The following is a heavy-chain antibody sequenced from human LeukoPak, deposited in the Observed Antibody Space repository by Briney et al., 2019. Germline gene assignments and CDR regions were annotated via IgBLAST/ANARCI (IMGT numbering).Heavy chain of an antibody. J-gene: IGHJ4*02. CDR1: GCTFSDYY. V-gene: IGHV3-11*01. CDR2: ISSSGSTI. D-gene: IGHD4-11*01. Sequence: PGGSLRLSCAGSGCTFSDYYMSWIRQAPGKGLEWVSYISSSGSTIYYADSVKGRFTISRDNAKNSLYLQMNSLRAEDTAVYYCARDDDYSNPTLDYWGQGTLVTVSS. CDR3: ARDDDYSNPTLDY.